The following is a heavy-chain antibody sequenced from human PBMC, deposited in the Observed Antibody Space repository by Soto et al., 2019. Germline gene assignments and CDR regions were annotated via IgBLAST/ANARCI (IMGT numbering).Heavy chain of an antibody. V-gene: IGHV1-69*12. CDR1: GGTFSTYA. J-gene: IGHJ4*02. CDR3: ASGIQLWLRRINNGYSG. CDR2: ILPMFGTA. D-gene: IGHD5-18*01. Sequence: QVQLVQSGAEVKKPESSVKVSCKAPGGTFSTYAISWVRQAPGQGLEWMGGILPMFGTANYAQRFQDRVPITADESTNTVYMELSSLRSEDTAVYFCASGIQLWLRRINNGYSGWGQGTLVTVSS.